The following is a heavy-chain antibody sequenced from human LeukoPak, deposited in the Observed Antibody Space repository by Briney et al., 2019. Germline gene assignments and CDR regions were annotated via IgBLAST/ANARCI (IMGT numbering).Heavy chain of an antibody. Sequence: PGESLRLSCAASGFTFSSYGMSWVRQAPGKGLEWVSSISGSGGTTYYADSVKGRFTISRDNSKNTLYLQMSSLRADDTAVYSCAKDPPTVMANAFHIWGQGTMVTVS. CDR2: ISGSGGTT. D-gene: IGHD5-18*01. V-gene: IGHV3-23*01. CDR1: GFTFSSYG. J-gene: IGHJ3*02. CDR3: AKDPPTVMANAFHI.